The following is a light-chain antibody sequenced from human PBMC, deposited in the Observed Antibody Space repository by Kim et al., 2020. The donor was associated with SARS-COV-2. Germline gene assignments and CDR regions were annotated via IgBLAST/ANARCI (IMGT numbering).Light chain of an antibody. CDR3: QKYNSAPWT. J-gene: IGKJ1*01. CDR1: QGISNS. V-gene: IGKV1-27*01. CDR2: GAS. Sequence: DIQMTQSPSSLSASVGDRPTITCRATQGISNSLAWYQQKPGKVPKLLIYGASTLPSGVPSRFSGSGSGTDFTLTISSLQPEDVATYYCQKYNSAPWTFGQGTKVEIK.